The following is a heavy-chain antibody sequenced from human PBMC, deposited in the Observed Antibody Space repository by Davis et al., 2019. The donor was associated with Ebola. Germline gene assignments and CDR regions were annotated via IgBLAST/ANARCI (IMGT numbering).Heavy chain of an antibody. J-gene: IGHJ4*02. D-gene: IGHD3-10*01. V-gene: IGHV3-11*01. CDR1: KFNFNAEY. CDR2: ISDSGASR. CDR3: ARARGAGPGGHFDI. Sequence: PGGSLRLSCAAFKFNFNAEYMSWIRQAPGKGLEWVSYISDSGASRQYTDSVKGRFTISRDNARSSLFLQMNSLRADDTAVYYCARARGAGPGGHFDIWGQGTQVTVSS.